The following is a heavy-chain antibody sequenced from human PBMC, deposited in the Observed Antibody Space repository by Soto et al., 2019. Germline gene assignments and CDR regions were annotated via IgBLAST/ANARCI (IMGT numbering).Heavy chain of an antibody. CDR2: VRSKAYGGTT. D-gene: IGHD6-13*01. V-gene: IGHV3-49*03. J-gene: IGHJ6*02. CDR3: ARYTYTSRYSYYGMDV. CDR1: GFTFGDYA. Sequence: GGSLRLSCTTSGFTFGDYAMCWFRQAPGKGLEWVGVVRSKAYGGTTDYAASVKGRFDISRDDSKSVAYLQMNSVTTEDTAVYFCARYTYTSRYSYYGMDVWGQGTTVTVSS.